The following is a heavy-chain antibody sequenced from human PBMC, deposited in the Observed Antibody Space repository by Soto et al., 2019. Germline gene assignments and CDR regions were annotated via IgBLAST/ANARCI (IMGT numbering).Heavy chain of an antibody. CDR1: GFTFSSYG. J-gene: IGHJ5*02. CDR2: ISYDGSNK. Sequence: GGSLRLSCAASGFTFSSYGMHWVRQAPGKGLEWVAVISYDGSNKYYADSVKGRFTISRDNSKNTLYLQMNSLRAEDTAVYYCAKDEGAGLRYFDWSLRWFDPWGQGTLVTVSS. CDR3: AKDEGAGLRYFDWSLRWFDP. V-gene: IGHV3-30*18. D-gene: IGHD3-9*01.